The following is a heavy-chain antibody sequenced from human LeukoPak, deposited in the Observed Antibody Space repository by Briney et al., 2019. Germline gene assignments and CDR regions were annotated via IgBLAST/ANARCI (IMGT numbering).Heavy chain of an antibody. V-gene: IGHV1-69*06. CDR2: IIPIFGTA. CDR1: GGTFSSYA. CDR3: ARDSGRGWYEFQ. D-gene: IGHD6-19*01. Sequence: SVKVSCKASGGTFSSYAISWVRQAPGQGLEWMGGIIPIFGTANYAQKFQGRVTITADKSTSTAYMELSSLRSEDTAVYYCARDSGRGWYEFQWGQGTLVTVSS. J-gene: IGHJ4*02.